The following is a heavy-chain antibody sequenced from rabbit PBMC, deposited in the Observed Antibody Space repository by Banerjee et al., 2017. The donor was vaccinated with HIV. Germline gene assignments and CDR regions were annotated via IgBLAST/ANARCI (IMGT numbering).Heavy chain of an antibody. CDR3: ARDLAGVIGWNFGL. J-gene: IGHJ3*01. Sequence: QQQLEESGGDLVKPEGSLTLTCTASGFTLSSYWIYWVRQAPGKGLEWIACIYAGSSGSTYYASWAKGRFTVSKTSSTTVTLQMTSLTAADTATYFCARDLAGVIGWNFGLWGQGTLVTVS. CDR1: GFTLSSYW. V-gene: IGHV1S45*01. CDR2: IYAGSSGST. D-gene: IGHD4-1*01.